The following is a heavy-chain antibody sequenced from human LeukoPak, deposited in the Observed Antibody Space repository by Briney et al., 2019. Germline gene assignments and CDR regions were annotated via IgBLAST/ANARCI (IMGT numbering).Heavy chain of an antibody. D-gene: IGHD5-18*01. Sequence: PGGSLRLSCAASGFTFTDYYMSWIRQAPGKGLEWLSYISSSGSTIYYADSVKGRFTISRDNSKNTLYLQMNGLRAEDTAVYYCARDYTNSDGYLNLDHDAFDIWGQGTMVTVSS. CDR1: GFTFTDYY. J-gene: IGHJ3*02. CDR3: ARDYTNSDGYLNLDHDAFDI. CDR2: ISSSGSTI. V-gene: IGHV3-11*04.